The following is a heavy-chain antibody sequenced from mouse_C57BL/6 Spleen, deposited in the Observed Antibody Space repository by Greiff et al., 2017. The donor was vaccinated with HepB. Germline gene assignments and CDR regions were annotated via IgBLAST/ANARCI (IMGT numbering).Heavy chain of an antibody. CDR1: GFNIKDYY. D-gene: IGHD2-1*01. CDR2: IDPEDGET. J-gene: IGHJ4*01. V-gene: IGHV14-2*01. Sequence: DVLLVESGAELVKPGASVKLSCTASGFNIKDYYMHWVKQRTEQGLEWIGRIDPEDGETKYAPKFQGKATITADTSSNTAYLQLSSLTSEDTAVYYCARYYGNLYAMDYWGQGTSVTVSS. CDR3: ARYYGNLYAMDY.